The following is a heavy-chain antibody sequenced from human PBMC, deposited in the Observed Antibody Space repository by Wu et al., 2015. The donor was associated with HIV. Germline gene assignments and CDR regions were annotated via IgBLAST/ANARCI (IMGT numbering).Heavy chain of an antibody. CDR2: IIPIFGTT. CDR1: GSTFSTYA. V-gene: IGHV1-69*12. CDR3: ARGGTVTTDAFDI. Sequence: QVQLVQSGAEVKKPGSSVKVSCKASGSTFSTYAVGWVRQAPGQGLEWMGGIIPIFGTTNYAQNFQGRVTITADESTSTAYMELSSLISDDTAVYYCARGGTVTTDAFDIVGPRDNGHCLL. D-gene: IGHD4-17*01. J-gene: IGHJ3*02.